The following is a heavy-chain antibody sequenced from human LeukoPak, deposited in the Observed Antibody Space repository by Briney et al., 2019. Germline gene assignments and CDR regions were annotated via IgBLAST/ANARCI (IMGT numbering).Heavy chain of an antibody. V-gene: IGHV3-13*01. CDR3: ARVTGDTGYFDY. CDR2: IGTAGDT. J-gene: IGHJ4*02. CDR1: GFTFSSYD. Sequence: GGSLRLSCAASGFTFSSYDMHWVRQATGKGLEWVSAIGTAGDTYYPGSVKGRFTISRENAKNSLYLQMNSLRAGDTAVYYCARVTGDTGYFDYWGQGTLVTVSS. D-gene: IGHD1-26*01.